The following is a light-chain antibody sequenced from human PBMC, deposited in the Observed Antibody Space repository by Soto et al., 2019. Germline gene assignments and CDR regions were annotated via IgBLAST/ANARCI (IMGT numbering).Light chain of an antibody. J-gene: IGKJ1*01. V-gene: IGKV3-15*01. CDR3: HQYSTAPRT. CDR2: GAS. Sequence: EIVMTQSPATLSVSPGERATLSCRASQSVSSNLAWYQQKPGQAPRLLIYGASSRATGIPARFSGSGSGTEFTLTISSLQSEDFAVYHCHQYSTAPRTFGQGTKV. CDR1: QSVSSN.